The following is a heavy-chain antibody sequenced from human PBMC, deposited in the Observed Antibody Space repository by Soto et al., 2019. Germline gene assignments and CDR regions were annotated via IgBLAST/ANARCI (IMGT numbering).Heavy chain of an antibody. J-gene: IGHJ4*02. V-gene: IGHV3-30-3*01. CDR3: ARDPPGPDIVATFEY. CDR2: ISYDGSNK. D-gene: IGHD5-12*01. Sequence: GGSLRLSCAASGFTFSSYAMHWVRQAPGKGLEWVAVISYDGSNKYYADSVKGRFTISRDNSKNTLYLQMNSLRAEDTAVYYCARDPPGPDIVATFEYWGQGTLVTVSS. CDR1: GFTFSSYA.